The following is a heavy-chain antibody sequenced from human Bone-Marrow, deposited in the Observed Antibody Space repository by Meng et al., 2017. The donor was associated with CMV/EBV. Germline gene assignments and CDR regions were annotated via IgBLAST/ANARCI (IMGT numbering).Heavy chain of an antibody. CDR1: GFNVGDHY. J-gene: IGHJ6*02. CDR3: ARDRDGEMATIRDYYGMDV. CDR2: ISSSVSGNTE. Sequence: GGSLRLSCAASGFNVGDHYMNWIRQAPGKGLEWVSYISSSVSGNTEYYADSVKGRFTISRDNAKNSLYLQMNSLRAEDTAVYYCARDRDGEMATIRDYYGMDVWGQGTTVTVSS. V-gene: IGHV3-11*04. D-gene: IGHD5-24*01.